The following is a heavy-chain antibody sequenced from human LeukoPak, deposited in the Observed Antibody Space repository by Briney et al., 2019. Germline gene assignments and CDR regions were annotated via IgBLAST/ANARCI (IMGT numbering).Heavy chain of an antibody. D-gene: IGHD3-10*01. CDR2: ISSSSSTI. V-gene: IGHV3-48*01. Sequence: GGSLRLSCAASGFTFSTYSMNWVRQAPGKGLEWVSYISSSSSTIYYADSVKGRFTISRDNAKNSFYLQMNSLRAGDTAVYFCTRRMRGLGSYSDAFDIWGQGTMVTVSS. CDR1: GFTFSTYS. CDR3: TRRMRGLGSYSDAFDI. J-gene: IGHJ3*02.